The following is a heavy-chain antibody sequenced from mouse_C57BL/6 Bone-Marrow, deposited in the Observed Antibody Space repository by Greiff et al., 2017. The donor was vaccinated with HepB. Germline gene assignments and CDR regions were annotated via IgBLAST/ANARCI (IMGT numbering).Heavy chain of an antibody. Sequence: VQLVESGAELVRPGTSVKMSCKASGYTFTNYWIGWAKQRPGHGLEWIGDIYPGGGYTNYNEKFKGKATLTADKSSSTAYMQFSSLTSEDSAIYYCARWYYDYETWFAYWGQGTLVTVSA. D-gene: IGHD2-4*01. J-gene: IGHJ3*01. CDR1: GYTFTNYW. CDR3: ARWYYDYETWFAY. V-gene: IGHV1-63*01. CDR2: IYPGGGYT.